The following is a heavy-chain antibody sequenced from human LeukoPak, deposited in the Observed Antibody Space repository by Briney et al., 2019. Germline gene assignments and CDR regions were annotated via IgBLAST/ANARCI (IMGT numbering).Heavy chain of an antibody. CDR3: AREGNYAFDY. V-gene: IGHV3-30*04. D-gene: IGHD1-7*01. Sequence: GGYLRLSCAASVFTFSSYTMHWVRKAPCKGLEWVAVISYDGSNKYYADSVKGRFTFSRDNSKNTLYLQMNSLRAEDTAVYYCAREGNYAFDYWGQGTLVTVSS. CDR2: ISYDGSNK. CDR1: VFTFSSYT. J-gene: IGHJ4*02.